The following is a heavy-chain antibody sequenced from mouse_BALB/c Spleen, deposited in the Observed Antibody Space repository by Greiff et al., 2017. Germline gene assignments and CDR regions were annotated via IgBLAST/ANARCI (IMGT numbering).Heavy chain of an antibody. J-gene: IGHJ2*01. V-gene: IGHV5-6-5*01. Sequence: EVKLMESGGGLVKPGGSLKLSCAASGFTFSSYAMSWVRQTPEKRLEWVASISSGGSTYYPDSVKGRFTISRDNARNILYLQMSSLRSEDTAMYYCARGLFTTVGPFDYWGQGTTLTVSS. CDR3: ARGLFTTVGPFDY. CDR1: GFTFSSYA. D-gene: IGHD1-1*01. CDR2: ISSGGST.